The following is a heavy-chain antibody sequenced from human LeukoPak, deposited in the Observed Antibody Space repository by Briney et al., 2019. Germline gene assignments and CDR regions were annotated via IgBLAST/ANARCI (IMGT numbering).Heavy chain of an antibody. CDR3: ARGRYYFDY. Sequence: SETLSLTCTVSGGSIGSHYWTWIRQTPGKGLEWIGYVYDIGTTKYNPSLKSRVTISVDTSKNQFSLKLSSVTAADTAVYYCARGRYYFDYWGQGTLVTVSS. J-gene: IGHJ4*02. CDR2: VYDIGTT. V-gene: IGHV4-59*11. CDR1: GGSIGSHY.